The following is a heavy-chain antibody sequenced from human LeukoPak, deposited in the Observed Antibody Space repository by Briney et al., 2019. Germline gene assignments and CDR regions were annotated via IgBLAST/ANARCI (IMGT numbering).Heavy chain of an antibody. Sequence: GGSLRLSCAASGFTFSNAWMSWVRQAPGKGLEWVGRIKSKTDGGTTDYAAPVKGRFTISRDDSKNTLYLQMNSLKTEDIAVYYCTTAGDGVVIRLGYWGQGTLVTVSS. CDR2: IKSKTDGGTT. J-gene: IGHJ4*02. V-gene: IGHV3-15*01. D-gene: IGHD3-3*01. CDR1: GFTFSNAW. CDR3: TTAGDGVVIRLGY.